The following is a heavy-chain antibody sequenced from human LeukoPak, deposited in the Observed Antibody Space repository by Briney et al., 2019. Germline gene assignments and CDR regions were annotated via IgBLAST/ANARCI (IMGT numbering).Heavy chain of an antibody. D-gene: IGHD3-3*01. CDR2: IIPIFGTA. CDR3: ARASSYDFWSGYYRRTDYYYYMDV. Sequence: ASVKVSCKASGGTFSSYAISWVRQAPGQGLEWMGGIIPIFGTANYAQKFQGRVTITTDESTSTAYMELSSLRSEDTAVYYCARASSYDFWSGYYRRTDYYYYMDVWGKGTTVTVSS. J-gene: IGHJ6*03. V-gene: IGHV1-69*05. CDR1: GGTFSSYA.